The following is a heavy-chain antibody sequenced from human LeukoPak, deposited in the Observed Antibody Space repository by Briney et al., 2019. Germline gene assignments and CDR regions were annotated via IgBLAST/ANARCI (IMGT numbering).Heavy chain of an antibody. Sequence: GRSLRLSCAASGFTFDDYAMHWVRQAPGKGLEWVSGISWNSGSIGYADSVKGRFTISRDNAKNSLYLQMNSLRAEDTALYYCAKDPRRYSSSWYVSYFDYWGQGTLVTVSS. CDR3: AKDPRRYSSSWYVSYFDY. CDR2: ISWNSGSI. V-gene: IGHV3-9*01. J-gene: IGHJ4*02. D-gene: IGHD6-13*01. CDR1: GFTFDDYA.